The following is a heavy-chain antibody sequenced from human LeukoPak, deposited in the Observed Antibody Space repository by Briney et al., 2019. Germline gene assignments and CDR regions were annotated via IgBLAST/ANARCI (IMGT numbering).Heavy chain of an antibody. CDR1: GFTFSSYS. J-gene: IGHJ4*02. CDR3: AKGLYYYDSSGYYYPPFDY. Sequence: GGSLRLSCAASGFTFSSYSMNWVRQAPGKGLEWVSSISSSSSYIYYADSVKGRFTISRDNAKNSLYLQMNSLRAEDTAVYYCAKGLYYYDSSGYYYPPFDYWGQGTLVTVSS. CDR2: ISSSSSYI. D-gene: IGHD3-22*01. V-gene: IGHV3-21*04.